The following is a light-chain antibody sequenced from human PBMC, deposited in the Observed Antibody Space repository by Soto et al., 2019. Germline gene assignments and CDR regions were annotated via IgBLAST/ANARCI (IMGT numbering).Light chain of an antibody. V-gene: IGKV2-28*01. Sequence: DSVMTQSPLSLPVTPGQPASISCRSSQSLLHSNGYNCLDWYLQKPGQSPQLLIYLGSTRASGGPDRFSGSGSGTDFTLKISRVEAEDVGIYYCMQALQTPLTLGGGTKVEIK. CDR1: QSLLHSNGYNC. CDR3: MQALQTPLT. CDR2: LGS. J-gene: IGKJ4*01.